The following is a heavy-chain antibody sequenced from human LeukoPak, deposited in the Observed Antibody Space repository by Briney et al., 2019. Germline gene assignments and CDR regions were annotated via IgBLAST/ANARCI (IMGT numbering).Heavy chain of an antibody. J-gene: IGHJ4*02. V-gene: IGHV4-59*12. CDR3: ARTLPLTGYR. D-gene: IGHD3-9*01. CDR2: IYYSGST. Sequence: SETLSLTCTVSGGSISSYYWSWIRQPPGKGLEWIGYIYYSGSTNYNPSLKSRVTISVDTSKNQFSLKLSSVTAADTAVYYCARTLPLTGYRWGQGTLVTVSS. CDR1: GGSISSYY.